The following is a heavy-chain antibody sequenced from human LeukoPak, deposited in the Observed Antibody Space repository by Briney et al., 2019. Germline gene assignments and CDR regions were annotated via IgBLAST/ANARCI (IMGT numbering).Heavy chain of an antibody. CDR1: GYTFTGYY. J-gene: IGHJ4*02. D-gene: IGHD6-19*01. CDR3: AKEGSSGWVPNY. Sequence: ASVKVSCKASGYTFTGYYIHWVRQAPGQGLEWMGWINPNNGDTNFAQKFQGRVTMTRDTSISTVYMELSRLRSDGTAVYYCAKEGSSGWVPNYWGQGTLVTVSS. CDR2: INPNNGDT. V-gene: IGHV1-2*02.